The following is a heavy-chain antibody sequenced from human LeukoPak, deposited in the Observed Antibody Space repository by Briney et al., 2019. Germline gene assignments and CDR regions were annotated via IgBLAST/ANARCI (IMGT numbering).Heavy chain of an antibody. Sequence: SETLSLTCTVSGYSISSGFYWGWIRQPPGKGLEWVGSVHHSGITYYNPSLKSRVTISVDTSKNQFSLKLSSVTAADTAVYYCARVLACSASSDYWGQGTLVTVSS. J-gene: IGHJ4*02. CDR1: GYSISSGFY. V-gene: IGHV4-38-2*02. CDR2: VHHSGIT. CDR3: ARVLACSASSDY. D-gene: IGHD6-19*01.